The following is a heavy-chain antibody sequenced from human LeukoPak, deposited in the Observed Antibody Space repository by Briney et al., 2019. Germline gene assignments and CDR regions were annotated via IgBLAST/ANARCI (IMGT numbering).Heavy chain of an antibody. CDR1: GFTFNTYG. D-gene: IGHD6-19*01. V-gene: IGHV3-30*02. CDR2: LRYDGRNQ. CDR3: AKDPVAGAPSYYFDN. J-gene: IGHJ4*02. Sequence: PGGSLRLSCVASGFTFNTYGMNWVRQAPGKGLEWVSFLRYDGRNQYYADSVKGRLTISRDNPKNTLYLQVSSLRPEDTAVYYCAKDPVAGAPSYYFDNWGQGTLVTVSS.